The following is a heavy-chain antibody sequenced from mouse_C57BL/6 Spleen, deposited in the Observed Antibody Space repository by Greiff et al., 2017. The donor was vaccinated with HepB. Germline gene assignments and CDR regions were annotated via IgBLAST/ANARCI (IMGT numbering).Heavy chain of an antibody. J-gene: IGHJ3*01. D-gene: IGHD4-1*01. V-gene: IGHV1-22*01. Sequence: VQLQQSGPELVKPGASVKMSCKASGYTFTDYNMHWVKQSHGKSLEWIGYINPNNGGTSHNQKFKGKATLTVNKSSSTAYMELRSLTSEDSAVYYCALELASWFAYWGQGTLVTVSA. CDR2: INPNNGGT. CDR1: GYTFTDYN. CDR3: ALELASWFAY.